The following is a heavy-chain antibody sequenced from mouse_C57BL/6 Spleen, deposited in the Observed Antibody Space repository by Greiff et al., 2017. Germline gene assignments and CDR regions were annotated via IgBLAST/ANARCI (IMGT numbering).Heavy chain of an antibody. CDR2: IRSKSNNYAT. Sequence: EVKLVESGGGLVQPKGSLKLSCAASGFSFNTYAMNWVRQAPGKGLEWVARIRSKSNNYATYYADSVKDRFTISRDDSESMLYLQMNNLKTEDTAMYYCVRPPLYGLSMDYWGQGTSVTVSS. J-gene: IGHJ4*01. CDR1: GFSFNTYA. D-gene: IGHD1-1*01. CDR3: VRPPLYGLSMDY. V-gene: IGHV10-1*01.